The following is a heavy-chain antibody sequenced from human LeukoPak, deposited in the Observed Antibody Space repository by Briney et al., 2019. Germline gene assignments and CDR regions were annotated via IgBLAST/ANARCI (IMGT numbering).Heavy chain of an antibody. CDR2: IYYSGST. J-gene: IGHJ4*02. Sequence: PSETLSLTCTVSGGSISSSSYYWGWIRQPPGKGLEWIGSIYYSGSTYYNPSLKSRVTISVDTSKNQFSLKLSSVTAADTAVYYCARDTGYSYGLDYWGQGTLVTVSS. CDR3: ARDTGYSYGLDY. V-gene: IGHV4-39*07. CDR1: GGSISSSSYY. D-gene: IGHD5-18*01.